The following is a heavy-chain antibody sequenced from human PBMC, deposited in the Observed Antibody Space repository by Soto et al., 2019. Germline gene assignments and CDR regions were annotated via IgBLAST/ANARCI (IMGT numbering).Heavy chain of an antibody. D-gene: IGHD4-17*01. CDR2: IYYSGST. CDR1: GGSITNYY. V-gene: IGHV4-59*01. J-gene: IGHJ4*02. CDR3: ARVRSAYGGQHEDY. Sequence: VQLQESGPGLVKPSETLSLTCTVSGGSITNYYWSWIRQPPGKGLEWIGYIYYSGSTDYNPSLKRRVTISVDTSKNQFSLKLSSVTAADTAVYYCARVRSAYGGQHEDYWGQGTLVTVSS.